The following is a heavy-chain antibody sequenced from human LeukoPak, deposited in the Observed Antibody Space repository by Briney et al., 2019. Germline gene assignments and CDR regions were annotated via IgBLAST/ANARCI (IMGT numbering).Heavy chain of an antibody. D-gene: IGHD3-10*01. CDR2: ISYDGSNK. V-gene: IGHV3-30-3*01. CDR3: ARDAGEKGSLYFQH. CDR1: GFTFSSYA. J-gene: IGHJ1*01. Sequence: GRSLRVSCAASGFTFSSYAMHWVRQAPGKGLEWVAVISYDGSNKYYADSVKGRFTISRDNSKNTLYLQMNSLRAEDTAVYYCARDAGEKGSLYFQHWGQGTLVTVSS.